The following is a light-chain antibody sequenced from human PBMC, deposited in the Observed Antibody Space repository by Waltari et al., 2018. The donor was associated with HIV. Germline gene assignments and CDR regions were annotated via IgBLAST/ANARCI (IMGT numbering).Light chain of an antibody. V-gene: IGLV3-21*04. CDR2: YDS. CDR3: QVWDSSSDAYV. Sequence: SYVLAQPPSVSVAPGKTARITCGGNNIGRKSVHWYQQKPGQAPVVVIYYDSDRPSGIPERVSGSNSGNTATLTISRVEAGDEADYYCQVWDSSSDAYVFGTGTKVTVL. J-gene: IGLJ1*01. CDR1: NIGRKS.